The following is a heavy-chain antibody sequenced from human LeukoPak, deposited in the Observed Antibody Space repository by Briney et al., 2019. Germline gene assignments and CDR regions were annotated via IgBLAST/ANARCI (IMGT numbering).Heavy chain of an antibody. CDR3: ARSFIVVVPAAVDY. CDR1: GYTFTGYY. V-gene: IGHV1-2*02. Sequence: ASVKVSCKASGYTFTGYYMHWVRQAPGQGLEWMGWINPNSGGTNYAQKFQGRVTITRDTSASTAYMELSSLRSEDTAVYYCARSFIVVVPAAVDYWGQGTLVTVSS. J-gene: IGHJ4*02. D-gene: IGHD2-2*01. CDR2: INPNSGGT.